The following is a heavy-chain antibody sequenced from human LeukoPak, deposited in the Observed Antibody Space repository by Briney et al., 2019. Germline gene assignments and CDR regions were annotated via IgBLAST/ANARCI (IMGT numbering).Heavy chain of an antibody. CDR3: AKVQFSGYVDY. Sequence: GGSLRLSCAASGFSFANSVISWIRQAPGKGPEWVSAISGSGDRTDYADSVRGRFTISRDNSKNTLYLQMNSLRAEDTAVYYCAKVQFSGYVDYWGQGTLVTVSS. D-gene: IGHD1-26*01. CDR2: ISGSGDRT. J-gene: IGHJ4*02. CDR1: GFSFANSV. V-gene: IGHV3-23*01.